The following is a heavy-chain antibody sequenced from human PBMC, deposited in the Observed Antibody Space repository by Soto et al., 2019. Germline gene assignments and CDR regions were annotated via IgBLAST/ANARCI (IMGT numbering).Heavy chain of an antibody. V-gene: IGHV1-18*01. CDR2: ISAYNGNT. J-gene: IGHJ5*02. D-gene: IGHD1-26*01. CDR1: GYTFTSYG. CDR3: ARDDSGSYFGWFDP. Sequence: EASVKVSCKASGYTFTSYGISWVRQAPGQGLEWMGWISAYNGNTNYAQKLQGRVTMTTDTSTSTAYMELRSLRSDDTAVYYCARDDSGSYFGWFDPWGQGTLVTVSS.